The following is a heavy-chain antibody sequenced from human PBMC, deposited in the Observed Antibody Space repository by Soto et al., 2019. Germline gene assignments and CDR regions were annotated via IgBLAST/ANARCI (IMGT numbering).Heavy chain of an antibody. CDR3: TRGRGYCSGGSCYVPFDY. CDR2: IRSKAYGGTT. Sequence: GGSLRLSCAASGFTFGDYAMSWFRQAPGKGLEWVGFIRSKAYGGTTEYAASVKGRFTISRDDSKSIAYLQMNSLKTEDTAVYYCTRGRGYCSGGSCYVPFDYWGQGTLVTVSS. D-gene: IGHD2-15*01. CDR1: GFTFGDYA. J-gene: IGHJ4*02. V-gene: IGHV3-49*03.